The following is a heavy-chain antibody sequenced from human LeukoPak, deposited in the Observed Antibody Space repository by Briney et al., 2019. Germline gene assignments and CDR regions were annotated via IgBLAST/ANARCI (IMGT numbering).Heavy chain of an antibody. Sequence: GESLKISYRGSGYSFTTYWIGWVRQMPGKGLEWMGIIYPGDSDTRYSPSFQGQVTMSADKSISTAYLQWSSLMASDTAMYYCARTYYDILTGYSLSDYWGQGTLVTVSS. CDR3: ARTYYDILTGYSLSDY. CDR1: GYSFTTYW. D-gene: IGHD3-9*01. V-gene: IGHV5-51*01. CDR2: IYPGDSDT. J-gene: IGHJ4*02.